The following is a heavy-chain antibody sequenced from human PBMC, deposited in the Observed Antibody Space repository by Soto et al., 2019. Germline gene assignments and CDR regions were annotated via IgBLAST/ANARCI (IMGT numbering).Heavy chain of an antibody. CDR1: GYAFTIYA. Sequence: VSVKVSCKASGYAFTIYAMHWVRQAPGQRLEWMGWINAGNGNTKYSQKFQGRVTITRDTSASTAYMELSSLRSEDTAVYYCARPTYYYDSSGPRAYWGQGTLVTVSS. D-gene: IGHD3-22*01. CDR2: INAGNGNT. J-gene: IGHJ4*02. V-gene: IGHV1-3*01. CDR3: ARPTYYYDSSGPRAY.